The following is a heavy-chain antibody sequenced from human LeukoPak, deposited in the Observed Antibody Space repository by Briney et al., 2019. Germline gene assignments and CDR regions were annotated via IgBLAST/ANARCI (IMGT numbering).Heavy chain of an antibody. CDR1: GYTFTSYY. CDR3: ARDLPSWLPSPLGYYYMDV. CDR2: INPSGGST. V-gene: IGHV1-46*01. J-gene: IGHJ6*03. Sequence: ASVKVSCKASGYTFTSYYMHWVRQAPGQVLEWMGIINPSGGSTSYAQKFQGRVTMTRDTSTSTVYMELSSLRSEDTAVYYCARDLPSWLPSPLGYYYMDVWGKGATVTVSS. D-gene: IGHD5-12*01.